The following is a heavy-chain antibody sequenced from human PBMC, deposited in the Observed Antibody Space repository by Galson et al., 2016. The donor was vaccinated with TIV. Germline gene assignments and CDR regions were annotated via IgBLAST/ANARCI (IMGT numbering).Heavy chain of an antibody. CDR1: GYTFTGYH. J-gene: IGHJ4*02. CDR3: ARDAYDMSGYYYLGGDY. V-gene: IGHV1-2*02. D-gene: IGHD3-22*01. CDR2: INPSNGVT. Sequence: SVKVSCKASGYTFTGYHVHWVRQAPGQGLEWMGWINPSNGVTDYAQKFQGRLTMTRHTSIRTAYMELSRLRSDDTAIYYCARDAYDMSGYYYLGGDYWGQGTLVTVSS.